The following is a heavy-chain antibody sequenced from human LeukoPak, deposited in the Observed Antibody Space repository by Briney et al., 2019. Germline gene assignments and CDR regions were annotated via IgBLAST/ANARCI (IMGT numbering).Heavy chain of an antibody. J-gene: IGHJ4*02. V-gene: IGHV4-59*08. Sequence: SETLSLTCTVSGGSMSGYYWSWIRQPPGKGLEWIGYIYYSGTTNYNPSLKSQVTISVDTSKNQFSLKLSSVTAADTAMYYCARLVASGWFYFDSWGQGTLVTVSS. CDR2: IYYSGTT. CDR3: ARLVASGWFYFDS. D-gene: IGHD6-19*01. CDR1: GGSMSGYY.